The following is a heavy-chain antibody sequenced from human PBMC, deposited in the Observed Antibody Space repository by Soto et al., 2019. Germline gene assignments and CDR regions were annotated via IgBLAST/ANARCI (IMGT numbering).Heavy chain of an antibody. D-gene: IGHD2-15*01. V-gene: IGHV1-18*01. CDR3: ARAGAAPYYYYGMDV. CDR2: ISTYNGDT. Sequence: QVQLVQSGAEVRKPGASVKVSCKASGYTFSTSGMSWLRQAPGQGLEWMGWISTYNGDTNDAPKFQDRVTMTSDTSTSKVYMELRSVRSDDTAVYYCARAGAAPYYYYGMDVWGQGTRVTVSS. CDR1: GYTFSTSG. J-gene: IGHJ6*02.